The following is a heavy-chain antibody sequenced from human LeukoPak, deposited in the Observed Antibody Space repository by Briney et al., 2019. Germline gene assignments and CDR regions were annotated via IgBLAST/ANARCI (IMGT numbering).Heavy chain of an antibody. D-gene: IGHD1-26*01. V-gene: IGHV4-4*02. Sequence: SETLSLTCAVSGGSISSSNWWSWVRQPPGQGLEWIGEIYHSGSTNYNPSLKSRVTISVDKSKNQFSLKLSSVTAADTAVYYCARNPDSGSYYNEFDYWGQGTLVTVSS. CDR1: GGSISSSNW. J-gene: IGHJ4*02. CDR2: IYHSGST. CDR3: ARNPDSGSYYNEFDY.